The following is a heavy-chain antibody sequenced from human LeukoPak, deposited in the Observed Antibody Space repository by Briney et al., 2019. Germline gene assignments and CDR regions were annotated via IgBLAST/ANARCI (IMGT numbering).Heavy chain of an antibody. CDR2: MNPNSGDT. CDR1: GYTFTSYD. D-gene: IGHD6-19*01. CDR3: ARGGSGWSIDY. Sequence: ASVKVSCKASGYTFTSYDINWVRQAPGQGLEWMGWMNPNSGDTGYPQKFQGRVTMTRDTSITTAYMELSRLRSDDTAVYYCARGGSGWSIDYWGQGTLVTVSS. V-gene: IGHV1-8*01. J-gene: IGHJ4*02.